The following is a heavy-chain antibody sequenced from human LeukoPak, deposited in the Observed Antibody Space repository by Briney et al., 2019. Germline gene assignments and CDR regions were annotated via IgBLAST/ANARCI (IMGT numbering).Heavy chain of an antibody. CDR2: IYHSGST. Sequence: SQTLPLTCAVSGGSISSGGYSWSWIRQPPGKGLEWIGYIYHSGSTYYNPSLKSRVTISVDRSKNQFSLKLSPVTAADTAVYYCARGHYYGSGSYYLDAFDIWGQGTMVTVSS. CDR3: ARGHYYGSGSYYLDAFDI. V-gene: IGHV4-30-2*01. J-gene: IGHJ3*02. D-gene: IGHD3-10*01. CDR1: GGSISSGGYS.